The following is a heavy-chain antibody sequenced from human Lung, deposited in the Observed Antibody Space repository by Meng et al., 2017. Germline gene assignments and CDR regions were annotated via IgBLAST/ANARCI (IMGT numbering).Heavy chain of an antibody. V-gene: IGHV4-31*03. D-gene: IGHD4-17*01. CDR2: IYYSGST. CDR1: GGSISSGGYY. CDR3: ARGDYDGLAY. Sequence: QVQLQESGPGLGKPSQTLSLTCTVSGGSISSGGYYWSWIRQHPGKGLEWIGFIYYSGSTYYNPSLKSRVSISVDTSKNQFSLKLTSVTAADTAVYYCARGDYDGLAYWGQGTLVTVSS. J-gene: IGHJ4*02.